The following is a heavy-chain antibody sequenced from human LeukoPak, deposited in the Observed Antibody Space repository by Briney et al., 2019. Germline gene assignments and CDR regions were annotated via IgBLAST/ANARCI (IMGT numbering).Heavy chain of an antibody. J-gene: IGHJ2*01. CDR3: ARGSSRYNWYFDL. Sequence: EASVKVSCKASGYRLRNHGISWVRQAPGQGLEWMGWIGADSGDTHGDTHYAEKLQGRVTMTTDTSTDTAYMDLRSLTSDDTAVYYCARGSSRYNWYFDLWGRGTLVTVSS. V-gene: IGHV1-18*01. CDR2: IGADSGDTHGDT. CDR1: GYRLRNHG. D-gene: IGHD5-24*01.